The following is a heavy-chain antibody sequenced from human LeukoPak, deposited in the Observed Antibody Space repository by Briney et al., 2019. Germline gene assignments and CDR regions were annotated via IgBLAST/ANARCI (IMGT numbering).Heavy chain of an antibody. D-gene: IGHD1-26*01. Sequence: GGSLRLSCAASGFTFDDYAMHWVRQAPGKGLEYVSAISSNGGSTYYANSVKGRFTISRDNSKNTLYLQMGSLRAEDMAVYYCARVESRYSGSYSAWGQGTLVTVSS. CDR1: GFTFDDYA. CDR3: ARVESRYSGSYSA. CDR2: ISSNGGST. J-gene: IGHJ5*02. V-gene: IGHV3-64*01.